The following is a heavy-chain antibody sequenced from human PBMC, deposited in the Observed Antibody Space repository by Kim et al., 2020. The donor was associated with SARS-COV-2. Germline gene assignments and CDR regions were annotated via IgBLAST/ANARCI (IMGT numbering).Heavy chain of an antibody. CDR3: ARDPYSGYDTYFDY. Sequence: SVKVSCKASGGTFSSYAISWVRQAPGQGLEWMGGIIPIFGTANYAQKFQGRVTITADESTSTAYMELSSLRSEDTAVYYCARDPYSGYDTYFDYWGQGTLVTVSS. V-gene: IGHV1-69*13. CDR1: GGTFSSYA. D-gene: IGHD5-12*01. J-gene: IGHJ4*02. CDR2: IIPIFGTA.